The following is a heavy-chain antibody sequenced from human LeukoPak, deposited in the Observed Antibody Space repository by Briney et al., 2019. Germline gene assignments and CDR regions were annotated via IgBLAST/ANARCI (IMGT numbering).Heavy chain of an antibody. CDR2: ISAYNGNT. D-gene: IGHD1-26*01. CDR3: ARASIVGALNY. V-gene: IGHV1-18*01. J-gene: IGHJ4*02. CDR1: GYTFTSYG. Sequence: EASVKVSCKASGYTFTSYGISWVRQAPGQGLEWMGWISAYNGNTNYAQKLQGRVTMTTDTSTSTAYTELRSLRSDDTAVYYCARASIVGALNYWGQGTLVTVSS.